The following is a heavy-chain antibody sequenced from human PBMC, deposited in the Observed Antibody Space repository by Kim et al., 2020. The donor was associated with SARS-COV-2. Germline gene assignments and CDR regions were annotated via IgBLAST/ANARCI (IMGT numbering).Heavy chain of an antibody. D-gene: IGHD4-17*01. CDR2: IYYSGST. V-gene: IGHV4-39*01. CDR3: ARQDYGGNSFFLFDP. CDR1: GGSISSSSYY. J-gene: IGHJ5*02. Sequence: SETLSLTCTVSGGSISSSSYYWGWIRQPPGKGLEWIGSIYYSGSTYYNPSLKSRVTISVDTSKNQFSLKLSSVTAADTAVYYCARQDYGGNSFFLFDPWGQGTLVTVSS.